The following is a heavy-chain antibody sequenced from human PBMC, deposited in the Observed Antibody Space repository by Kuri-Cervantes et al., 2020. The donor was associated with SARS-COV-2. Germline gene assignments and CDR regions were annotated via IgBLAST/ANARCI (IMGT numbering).Heavy chain of an antibody. CDR3: ASGVLVAATSPDY. D-gene: IGHD2-15*01. CDR2: ISSSSSYI. J-gene: IGHJ4*02. V-gene: IGHV3-21*01. Sequence: GESLKISCAASGFTFSSYSMNWVRQAPGKGLEWVSSISSSSSYIYYADSVKGRFAISRDNAKNSLYLQMNSLGAEDTAVYYCASGVLVAATSPDYWGQGTLVTVSS. CDR1: GFTFSSYS.